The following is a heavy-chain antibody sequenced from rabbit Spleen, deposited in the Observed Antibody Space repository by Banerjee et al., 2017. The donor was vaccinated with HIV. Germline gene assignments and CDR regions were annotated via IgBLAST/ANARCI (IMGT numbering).Heavy chain of an antibody. CDR1: GVSFSGGSY. D-gene: IGHD1-1*01. V-gene: IGHV1S40*01. Sequence: QSLEESGGDLVKPGASLTLTCIASGVSFSGGSYMCWVRQAPGKGLEWIACINIVTGKSVYASWALGRFIMSRTSSTTVTLQMTSLTVADTATYFCARDLVAVIGWNFNLWGPGTLVTVS. J-gene: IGHJ4*01. CDR2: INIVTGKS. CDR3: ARDLVAVIGWNFNL.